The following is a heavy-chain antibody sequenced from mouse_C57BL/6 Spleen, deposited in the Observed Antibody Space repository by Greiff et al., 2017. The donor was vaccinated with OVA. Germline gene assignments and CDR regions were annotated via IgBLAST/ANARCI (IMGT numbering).Heavy chain of an antibody. CDR3: AREGCSNWFAY. CDR2: IYPGNGST. V-gene: IGHV1-55*01. D-gene: IGHD3-3*01. J-gene: IGHJ3*01. Sequence: QVQLQQSGAELVKPGASVTMSCTASGYTFTSYCITWVKQRPGQGLEWFGGIYPGNGSTNYNATFKSPATLTGDTSTSTAYMQLSSLTSEDAAVYYCAREGCSNWFAYWGQGTLVTVSA. CDR1: GYTFTSYC.